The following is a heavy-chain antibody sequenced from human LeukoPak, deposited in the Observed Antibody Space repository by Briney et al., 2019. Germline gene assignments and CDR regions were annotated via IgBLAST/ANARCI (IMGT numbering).Heavy chain of an antibody. V-gene: IGHV4-59*01. D-gene: IGHD5-18*01. CDR1: GGSISNYY. Sequence: SETLSLTCTVSGGSISNYYWTWIRQPPGKGLEWIGYIYYNENTNYSPSLKSRVTLSVDTSKNQFSLKLTSVTAADTAVYFCARVGTRGYSYGRFDYWGQGTLLTVSS. CDR2: IYYNENT. J-gene: IGHJ4*02. CDR3: ARVGTRGYSYGRFDY.